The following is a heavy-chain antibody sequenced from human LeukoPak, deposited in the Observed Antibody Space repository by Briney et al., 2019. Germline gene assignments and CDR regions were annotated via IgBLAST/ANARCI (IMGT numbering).Heavy chain of an antibody. CDR3: ARAGIAVAGTFY. CDR2: IYHSGST. CDR1: GYSISSGYY. D-gene: IGHD6-19*01. V-gene: IGHV4-38-2*02. J-gene: IGHJ4*02. Sequence: SETLSLTCTVSGYSISSGYYWGWIRQPPGKGLEWIGSIYHSGSTYYNPSLKSRVTISVDTSKNQFSLRLSSVTAADTAVYYCARAGIAVAGTFYWGQGTLVTVSS.